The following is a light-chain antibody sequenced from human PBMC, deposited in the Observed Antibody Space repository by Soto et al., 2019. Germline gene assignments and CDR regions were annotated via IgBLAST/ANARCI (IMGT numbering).Light chain of an antibody. CDR1: ALPKQY. CDR3: QSADSTGTDWV. Sequence: SYELTQPPSVSVSPGQTARITCSGDALPKQYAYWYQQKPGQAPVLVIYKDSERPSGIPERFSGSSSGTTVTLTISGVQAEDEAEYYCQSADSTGTDWVFGGGTQLTVL. J-gene: IGLJ3*02. V-gene: IGLV3-25*02. CDR2: KDS.